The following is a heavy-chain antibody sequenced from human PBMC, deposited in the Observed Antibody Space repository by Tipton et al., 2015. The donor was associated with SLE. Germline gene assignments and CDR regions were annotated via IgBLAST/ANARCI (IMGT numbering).Heavy chain of an antibody. CDR1: GGSVSSGSFY. D-gene: IGHD3-3*01. CDR3: ARGNGYWDY. CDR2: IYTSGST. Sequence: TLSLTCTVSGGSVSSGSFYWNWLRQPAGKTLEWIGRIYTSGSTNYNPSLESRVTISVDTSENQFSLELTSVSVADTAVYYCARGNGYWDYWGKGTLVTVSS. V-gene: IGHV4-61*02. J-gene: IGHJ4*02.